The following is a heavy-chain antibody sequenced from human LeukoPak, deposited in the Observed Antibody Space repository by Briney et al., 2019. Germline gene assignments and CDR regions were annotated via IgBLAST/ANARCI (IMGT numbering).Heavy chain of an antibody. CDR2: IYYSGST. CDR1: GGSISSYY. J-gene: IGHJ4*02. CDR3: ARGGSRPSYYDIWSGLDY. D-gene: IGHD3-3*01. Sequence: PSETLSLTCTVSGGSISSYYWSWIRQPPGKGLEGIGYIYYSGSTNYNPSLKSRVTISVDTSKNQFSLKVSSVTAADTAVYYCARGGSRPSYYDIWSGLDYWGQGTLVTVSS. V-gene: IGHV4-59*01.